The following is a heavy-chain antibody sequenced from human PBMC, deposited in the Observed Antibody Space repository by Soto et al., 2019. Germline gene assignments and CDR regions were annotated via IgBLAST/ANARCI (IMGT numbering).Heavy chain of an antibody. CDR2: TYYRSKWYN. Sequence: SQTLSLTCAISGDSVSSNSAAWNWIRQSPSRGLEWLGRTYYRSKWYNDYAVSVKSRRTINPDTSKNQFSLQLNPVTPEETAVYYCARDRVRVRPTREGVFDYWGQGTLVTVSS. J-gene: IGHJ4*02. V-gene: IGHV6-1*01. D-gene: IGHD3-10*01. CDR1: GDSVSSNSAA. CDR3: ARDRVRVRPTREGVFDY.